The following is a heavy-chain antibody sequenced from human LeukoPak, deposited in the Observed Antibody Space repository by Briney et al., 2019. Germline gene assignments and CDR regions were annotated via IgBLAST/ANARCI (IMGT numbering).Heavy chain of an antibody. CDR3: ARVGSGNFLGAFDI. D-gene: IGHD1-26*01. J-gene: IGHJ3*02. CDR1: GFTFSRNW. V-gene: IGHV3-7*03. CDR2: INQDGSEK. Sequence: GGSLSLSCAASGFTFSRNWMIWVRQAPAKRLEWVANINQDGSEKYYVDSVKGRFTISRDNAKNSLFLQMNSLRAEDTAVYYCARVGSGNFLGAFDIWDQGTMVTVSS.